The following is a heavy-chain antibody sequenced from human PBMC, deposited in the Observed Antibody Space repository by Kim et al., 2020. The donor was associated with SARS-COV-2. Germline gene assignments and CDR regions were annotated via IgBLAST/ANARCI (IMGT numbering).Heavy chain of an antibody. J-gene: IGHJ4*02. CDR1: GFTFSSYA. V-gene: IGHV3-33*01. CDR2: IWYDGSNK. CDR3: ASSRYSYGYFDY. Sequence: GGSLRLSCAASGFTFSSYAMHWVRQAPGKGLEWVAVIWYDGSNKYYADSVKGRFTISRDNSKNTLYLQMNSLRAEDTAVYYCASSRYSYGYFDYWGQGTLVSASS. D-gene: IGHD5-18*01.